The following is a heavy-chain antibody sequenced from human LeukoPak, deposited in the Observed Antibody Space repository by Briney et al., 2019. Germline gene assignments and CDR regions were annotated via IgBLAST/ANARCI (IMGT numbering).Heavy chain of an antibody. D-gene: IGHD3-10*01. CDR3: AKDGPVIMVRGVIEYYFDY. CDR2: ISYDGSNK. CDR1: GFTFSSYG. Sequence: GGSLRLSCAASGFTFSSYGMHWVRQAPGKGLEWVAVISYDGSNKYYADSVKGRFTISRDNSKNTLYLQMNSLRAEDTAVYYCAKDGPVIMVRGVIEYYFDYWGQGTLVTVSS. V-gene: IGHV3-30*18. J-gene: IGHJ4*02.